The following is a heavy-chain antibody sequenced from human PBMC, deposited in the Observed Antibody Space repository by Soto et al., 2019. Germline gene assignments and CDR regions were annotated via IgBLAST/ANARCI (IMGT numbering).Heavy chain of an antibody. CDR2: IDPSDSYT. CDR1: GYSFTSYW. Sequence: GESLKISCKGSGYSFTSYWISWVRQMPGKGLEWMGRIDPSDSYTNYSPSFQGHVTISADKSISTAYLQWSSLKASDTAMYYCASRVVAATPYYGMDVWGQGTTVTV. D-gene: IGHD2-15*01. J-gene: IGHJ6*02. CDR3: ASRVVAATPYYGMDV. V-gene: IGHV5-10-1*01.